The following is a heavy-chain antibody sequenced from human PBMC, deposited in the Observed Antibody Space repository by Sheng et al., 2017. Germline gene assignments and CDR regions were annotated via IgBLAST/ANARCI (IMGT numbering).Heavy chain of an antibody. CDR1: GFTFSSYG. J-gene: IGHJ4*02. D-gene: IGHD4-17*01. Sequence: QVQLVESGGGVVQPGGSLRLSCAASGFTFSSYGMHWVRQAPGKGLEWVAFIRYDGSNKYYADSVKGRFTISRDNSKNTLYLQMNSLRAEDTAVYYCAKEGYGDPGLGYWGQGTLVTVSS. CDR3: AKEGYGDPGLGY. CDR2: IRYDGSNK. V-gene: IGHV3-30*02.